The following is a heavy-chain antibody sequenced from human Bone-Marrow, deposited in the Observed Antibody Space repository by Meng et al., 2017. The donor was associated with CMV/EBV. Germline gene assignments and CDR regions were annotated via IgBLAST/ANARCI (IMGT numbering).Heavy chain of an antibody. V-gene: IGHV1-58*01. CDR1: GFTFTSSA. D-gene: IGHD2-15*01. CDR3: AAAAAEHDAFDI. J-gene: IGHJ3*02. CDR2: IVVGSGNT. Sequence: SVKVSCKASGFTFTSSAVQWVRQARGQRLEWIGWIVVGSGNTNYAQKFQERVTITRDMSTSTAYMELSSLRSEDTAVYYRAAAAAEHDAFDIWGQGTMVTVSS.